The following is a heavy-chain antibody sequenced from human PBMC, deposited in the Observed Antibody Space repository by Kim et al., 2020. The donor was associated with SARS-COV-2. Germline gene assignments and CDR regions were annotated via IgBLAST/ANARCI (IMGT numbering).Heavy chain of an antibody. J-gene: IGHJ4*02. Sequence: SETLSLTCTVSGGSISPFYWSWIRQPPEKGLEWIGYVYYTGSTNYNTALKSRVTMSVDTSKNQFSLNLRSVTAADTAVYYCDRYHCPHGICRGFDFWGQGALVTVSS. CDR2: VYYTGST. CDR1: GGSISPFY. CDR3: DRYHCPHGICRGFDF. V-gene: IGHV4-59*08. D-gene: IGHD2-8*01.